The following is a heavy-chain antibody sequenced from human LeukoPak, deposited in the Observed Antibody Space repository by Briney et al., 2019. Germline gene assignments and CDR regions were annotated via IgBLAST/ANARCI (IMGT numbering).Heavy chain of an antibody. D-gene: IGHD3-3*01. Sequence: PGGSLRLSCAGSGFKFDDYAMHWVRQAPGKGLEWVSGISWDSGSIGYADSVKGRCTISRDNAKNSMYLQMNSLRAEDTALYYCVKDLVGWLSRPGDHWGQGTLVTVSS. J-gene: IGHJ4*02. CDR1: GFKFDDYA. CDR3: VKDLVGWLSRPGDH. CDR2: ISWDSGSI. V-gene: IGHV3-9*01.